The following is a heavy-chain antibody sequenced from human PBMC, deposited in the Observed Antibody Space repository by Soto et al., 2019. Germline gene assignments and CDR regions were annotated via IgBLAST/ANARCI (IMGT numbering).Heavy chain of an antibody. CDR2: INPNSGGT. Sequence: QVQLVQSGAEVKKPGASVKVSCKASGYTFTGYYMHWVRQAPGQGLEWMGWINPNSGGTNYAQKFQGWVNMTRDRSISTAYMELSRLRSDDTAVYYCARDSPLGYCSGGSCYSLAFDYWGQGTLVTVSS. J-gene: IGHJ4*02. D-gene: IGHD2-15*01. CDR3: ARDSPLGYCSGGSCYSLAFDY. V-gene: IGHV1-2*04. CDR1: GYTFTGYY.